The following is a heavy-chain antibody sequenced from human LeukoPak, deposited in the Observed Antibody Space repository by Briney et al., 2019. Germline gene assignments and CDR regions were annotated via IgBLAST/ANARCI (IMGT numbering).Heavy chain of an antibody. V-gene: IGHV1-69*06. CDR3: GRRHHTIFGVVITNNWFDP. Sequence: SVKVSCKASGGTFSSYAISWVRQAPGQGLEWMGGIIPIFGTANYAQKFQGRVTITADKSTSTAYMELSSLRSEDTAVYYCGRRHHTIFGVVITNNWFDPWGQGTLVIVSS. J-gene: IGHJ5*02. CDR2: IIPIFGTA. CDR1: GGTFSSYA. D-gene: IGHD3-3*01.